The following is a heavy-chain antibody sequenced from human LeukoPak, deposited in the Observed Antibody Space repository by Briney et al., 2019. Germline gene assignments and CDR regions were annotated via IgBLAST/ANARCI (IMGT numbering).Heavy chain of an antibody. D-gene: IGHD3-10*01. CDR1: GFPFSDYD. Sequence: GGSLRLSCTASGFPFSDYDMHWVRHATGKGLEWVAGIGTSGDTYYAGSVKGRFTISREDAKNSLYLQMNSLRAGDTAAYYCARGRSIDRGTNYYGTDVWGQGTTVTVSS. CDR2: IGTSGDT. V-gene: IGHV3-13*04. CDR3: ARGRSIDRGTNYYGTDV. J-gene: IGHJ6*02.